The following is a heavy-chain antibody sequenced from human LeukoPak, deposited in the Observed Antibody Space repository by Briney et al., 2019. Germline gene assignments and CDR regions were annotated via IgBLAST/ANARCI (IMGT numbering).Heavy chain of an antibody. CDR3: AKSLGSYYTPYYYGMDV. V-gene: IGHV3-23*01. J-gene: IGHJ6*02. Sequence: GGSLRLSCAASGFTFSSYAMSWVRQAPGKGLEWVSAISGSGGSTYYAASVKGRFTISRDNSKNTLYLQMNSLRAEDTAVYYCAKSLGSYYTPYYYGMDVWGQGTTVTVSS. CDR1: GFTFSSYA. D-gene: IGHD3-10*01. CDR2: ISGSGGST.